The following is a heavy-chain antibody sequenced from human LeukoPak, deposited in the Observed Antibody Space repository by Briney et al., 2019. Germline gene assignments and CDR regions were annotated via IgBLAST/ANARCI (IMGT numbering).Heavy chain of an antibody. Sequence: SETLSLTCTVSGGSISSYYWSWIRQPPGKGLAWIGYIYYSGSTNYNPPLKSRVTISVDTSKNQFSLKLSSVTAADTAVYYCARGVAAAPRTYYYYMDVWGKGTTVTISS. CDR2: IYYSGST. CDR1: GGSISSYY. V-gene: IGHV4-59*01. CDR3: ARGVAAAPRTYYYYMDV. D-gene: IGHD6-13*01. J-gene: IGHJ6*03.